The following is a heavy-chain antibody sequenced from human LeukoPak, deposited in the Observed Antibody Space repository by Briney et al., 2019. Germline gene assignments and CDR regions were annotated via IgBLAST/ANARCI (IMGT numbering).Heavy chain of an antibody. D-gene: IGHD3-10*02. Sequence: ASVKLSCKASGYTFTGYYMHWVRQAPGQGLEWMGGINPNSGGTNYAQKFQGRVTMTRETSIGTASMELSRLRYDDTAVYYCAGNTMLGAFDIWGQGKMVTVSS. CDR1: GYTFTGYY. V-gene: IGHV1-2*02. CDR3: AGNTMLGAFDI. J-gene: IGHJ3*02. CDR2: INPNSGGT.